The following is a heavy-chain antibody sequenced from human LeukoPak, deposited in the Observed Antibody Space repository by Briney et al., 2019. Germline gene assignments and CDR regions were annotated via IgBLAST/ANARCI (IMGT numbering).Heavy chain of an antibody. Sequence: GGSLRLSCTASGFTFSSYAMNWVRQAPGKGLEWVSGIGAGGTFTYYADSVKGRLTISRDNSKNTLYLQMNSLRAEDTAVYYCARDLEDSSPFGAFDMWGQGTMVTVSS. V-gene: IGHV3-23*01. CDR3: ARDLEDSSPFGAFDM. CDR2: IGAGGTFT. D-gene: IGHD3-22*01. J-gene: IGHJ3*02. CDR1: GFTFSSYA.